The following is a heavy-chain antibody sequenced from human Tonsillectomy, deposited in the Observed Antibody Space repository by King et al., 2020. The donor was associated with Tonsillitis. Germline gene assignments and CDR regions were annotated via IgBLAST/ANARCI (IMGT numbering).Heavy chain of an antibody. V-gene: IGHV3-49*04. D-gene: IGHD1-26*01. J-gene: IGHJ3*02. CDR2: IRSKAYGGTN. CDR1: GFTFGDYA. CDR3: TRVDTRSEWELTDAFDI. Sequence: VQLVESGGGLVQPGRSLRLSCTASGFTFGDYAMSWVRQAPGKGLEWVGFIRSKAYGGTNEDAASVKGRFTISRDDSKSIAYLQMNSLKTEDTAGYYCTRVDTRSEWELTDAFDIWGQGTMVTVSS.